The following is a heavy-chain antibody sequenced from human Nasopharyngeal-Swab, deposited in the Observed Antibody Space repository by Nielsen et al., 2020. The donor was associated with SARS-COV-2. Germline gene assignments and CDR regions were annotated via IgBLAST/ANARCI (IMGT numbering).Heavy chain of an antibody. CDR3: ARVSYDTLTGYWGFDY. CDR2: INTNTGNP. CDR1: GYTFTSYA. J-gene: IGHJ4*02. V-gene: IGHV7-4-1*02. D-gene: IGHD3-9*01. Sequence: ASVKVSCKASGYTFTSYAMNWVRQAPGQGLEWMGWINTNTGNPTYAQGFTGRFVFSLDTSVSTAYLQISSLKAEDTAVYYCARVSYDTLTGYWGFDYWGQGTLVTVSS.